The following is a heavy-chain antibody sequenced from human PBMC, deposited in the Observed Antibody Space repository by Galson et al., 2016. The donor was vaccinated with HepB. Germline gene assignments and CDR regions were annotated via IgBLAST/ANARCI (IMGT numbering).Heavy chain of an antibody. J-gene: IGHJ4*02. D-gene: IGHD2-21*02. CDR3: VRGAKSASCGGDCYFDS. CDR2: INPSSGST. V-gene: IGHV1-46*01. CDR1: GYTFTSYY. Sequence: SVKVSCKASGYTFTSYYMDWVRQAPGLGLEWMGIINPSSGSTSYAQKFQGRVTMTRDRSTSTVYMELSSLRSEDTAVYFCVRGAKSASCGGDCYFDSWGQGTLVTVTS.